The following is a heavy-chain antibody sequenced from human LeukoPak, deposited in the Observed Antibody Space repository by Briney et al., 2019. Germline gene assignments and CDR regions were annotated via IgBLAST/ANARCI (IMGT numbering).Heavy chain of an antibody. D-gene: IGHD2-2*01. CDR1: GGSISSYY. Sequence: PSETLSLTCTVSGGSISSYYWSWIRQPPGKGLEWIGYIYYSGSTNYNPSLKSRVTISVDTSKNQFSLKLSSVTAADTAVYYCARTYCSSASCYSYGMDVWGQGTTVTVSS. CDR3: ARTYCSSASCYSYGMDV. J-gene: IGHJ6*02. V-gene: IGHV4-59*01. CDR2: IYYSGST.